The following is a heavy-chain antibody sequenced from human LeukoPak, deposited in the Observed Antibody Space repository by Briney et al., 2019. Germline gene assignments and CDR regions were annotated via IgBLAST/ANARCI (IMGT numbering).Heavy chain of an antibody. J-gene: IGHJ4*02. Sequence: GGSLRLSCAASGLTFSSYGFHWVRQAPGKGLEWVAAISNDGSQTYYAESAKGRFTFSRDNSKNTLYLQMNSLRAEDTAVYFCAKDYQRFDYWGQGTLATVSS. CDR3: AKDYQRFDY. CDR1: GLTFSSYG. D-gene: IGHD3-16*02. V-gene: IGHV3-30*18. CDR2: ISNDGSQT.